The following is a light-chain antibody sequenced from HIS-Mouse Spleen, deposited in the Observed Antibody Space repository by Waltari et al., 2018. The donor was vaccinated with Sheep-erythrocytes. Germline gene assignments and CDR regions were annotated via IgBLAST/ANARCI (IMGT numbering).Light chain of an antibody. Sequence: AIRMTQSPSSLSASTGDSVTITSRASQGISSYVAWYQQKPGKAPKLLIYAASTLQSGVPSRFSGSGSGTDFTLTISCLQSEDFATYYCQQYYSYPYTFGQGTKLEIK. J-gene: IGKJ2*01. CDR3: QQYYSYPYT. CDR2: AAS. V-gene: IGKV1-8*01. CDR1: QGISSY.